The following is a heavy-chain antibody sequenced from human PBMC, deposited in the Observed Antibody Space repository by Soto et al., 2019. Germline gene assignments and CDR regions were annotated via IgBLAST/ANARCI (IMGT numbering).Heavy chain of an antibody. V-gene: IGHV4-34*01. CDR2: INHSGST. J-gene: IGHJ4*02. Sequence: SETLSLTCAVYGGSFGGYYWSWIRQPPGKGLEWIGEINHSGSTNYNPSLKSRVTISVDTSKNQFSLNLRSVTAADTAVYYCARGITMIAPDKYYLDSWGQGNLVTVSS. CDR1: GGSFGGYY. D-gene: IGHD3-22*01. CDR3: ARGITMIAPDKYYLDS.